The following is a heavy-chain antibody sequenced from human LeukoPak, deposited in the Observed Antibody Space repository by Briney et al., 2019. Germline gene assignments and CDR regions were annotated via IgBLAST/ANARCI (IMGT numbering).Heavy chain of an antibody. V-gene: IGHV3-66*04. J-gene: IGHJ3*02. CDR1: GFTFSDYY. Sequence: PGGSLRLSCAAPGFTFSDYYMSSIRQAPGKGLESVSVIYSGGSTFYSDSVEGRFTISRDNSNNTLYLQMNSLRAEDTAMYYCARQNYDNSGGEDAFDIWGPGTMVTVSS. D-gene: IGHD3-22*01. CDR3: ARQNYDNSGGEDAFDI. CDR2: IYSGGST.